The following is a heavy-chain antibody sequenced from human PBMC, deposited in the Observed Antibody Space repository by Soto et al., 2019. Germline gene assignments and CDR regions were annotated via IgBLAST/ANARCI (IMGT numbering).Heavy chain of an antibody. J-gene: IGHJ5*02. D-gene: IGHD3-10*01. CDR3: ARGVGSGTYYNQYNWFDP. V-gene: IGHV1-18*01. CDR1: GYTFTNYG. Sequence: GASVKVSCKGSGYTFTNYGISWVRQAPGQGLEWMGWINTYNGNTNHAQKLQGRVTMTTDTSTSTAYMELRSLRSDDTAVYYCARGVGSGTYYNQYNWFDPWGQGTLVTVSS. CDR2: INTYNGNT.